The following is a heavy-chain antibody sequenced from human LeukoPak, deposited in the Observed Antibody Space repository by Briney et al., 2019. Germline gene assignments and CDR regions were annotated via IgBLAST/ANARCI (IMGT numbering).Heavy chain of an antibody. D-gene: IGHD3-10*01. CDR3: ATSPAYGSGGDY. V-gene: IGHV1-3*01. Sequence: ASVKVSCKASGYTFTSYAMHWVRQAPGQRLEWMGWINAGNGNTKYSQKFQGRVTITRDTSASTAYMELSSLRSEDTAVYYCATSPAYGSGGDYWGQGTLVTVSS. J-gene: IGHJ4*02. CDR2: INAGNGNT. CDR1: GYTFTSYA.